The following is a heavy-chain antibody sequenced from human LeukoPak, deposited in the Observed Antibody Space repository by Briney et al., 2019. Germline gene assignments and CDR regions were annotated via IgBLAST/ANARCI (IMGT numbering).Heavy chain of an antibody. CDR3: AKDNRYCSSTSCYYYYYGMDV. CDR2: ISGDGGST. Sequence: PGGSLRLSCAASGFTFDDYAMHWVRQAPGNGLEWVSLISGDGGSTYYADSVKGRFTISRDNSKNSLCLQMNSLRTEDTALYYCAKDNRYCSSTSCYYYYYGMDVWGQGTTVTVSS. V-gene: IGHV3-43*02. CDR1: GFTFDDYA. J-gene: IGHJ6*02. D-gene: IGHD2-2*01.